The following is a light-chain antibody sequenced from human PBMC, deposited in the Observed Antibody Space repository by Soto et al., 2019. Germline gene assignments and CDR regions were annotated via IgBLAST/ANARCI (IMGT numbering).Light chain of an antibody. J-gene: IGKJ4*01. CDR3: QQANSFPRT. Sequence: DIQMTQSPSSVSASVGDRVTITCRASQGFSTWLAWYRRKPGRAPELLIYSASSLHSGVPSRFSGSGSGTDFTLTISSLQPEDVATYDCQQANSFPRTFGGGTEVEIK. CDR1: QGFSTW. CDR2: SAS. V-gene: IGKV1-12*01.